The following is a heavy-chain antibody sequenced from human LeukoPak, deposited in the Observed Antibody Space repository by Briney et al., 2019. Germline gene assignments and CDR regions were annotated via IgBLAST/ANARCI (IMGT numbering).Heavy chain of an antibody. CDR3: ARGVRLQLQGYYYYYMDV. D-gene: IGHD5-24*01. CDR2: INSDGSST. J-gene: IGHJ6*03. V-gene: IGHV3-74*01. CDR1: GFTFSSYW. Sequence: QPGGSLRLSCAASGFTFSSYWMHWVRQAPGKGLVWVSRINSDGSSTSYADSVKGRFTISRDNAKNTLYLQMNSLRAEDTAVYYCARGVRLQLQGYYYYYMDVWVKGPTVTVSS.